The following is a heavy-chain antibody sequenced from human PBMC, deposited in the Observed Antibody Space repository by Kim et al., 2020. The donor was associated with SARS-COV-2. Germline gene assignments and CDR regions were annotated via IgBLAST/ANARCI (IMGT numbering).Heavy chain of an antibody. CDR1: GFTFSSYS. CDR2: ISSSNYI. V-gene: IGHV3-21*01. Sequence: GGSLRLSCAASGFTFSSYSMNWVRQAPGKGLEWISSISSSNYIYYADSVKGRFTISRDNAKNSLYLQMNSLRAEDTAVYYCARAQNWGSPDWSFDLWGRG. CDR3: ARAQNWGSPDWSFDL. D-gene: IGHD7-27*01. J-gene: IGHJ2*01.